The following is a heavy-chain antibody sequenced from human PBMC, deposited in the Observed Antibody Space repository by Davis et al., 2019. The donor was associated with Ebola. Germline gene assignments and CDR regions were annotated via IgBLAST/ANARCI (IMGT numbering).Heavy chain of an antibody. J-gene: IGHJ6*02. Sequence: GESLKISCTASGFTFGDYSMNWVRQAPGKGLEWVGFIRSRAYGGTTEYAASVKGRFTISRDDSKGIAYLQMNSLKTEDTAVYYCTRGAEGMDVWGQGTTVTVSS. CDR3: TRGAEGMDV. CDR2: IRSRAYGGTT. V-gene: IGHV3-49*04. CDR1: GFTFGDYS.